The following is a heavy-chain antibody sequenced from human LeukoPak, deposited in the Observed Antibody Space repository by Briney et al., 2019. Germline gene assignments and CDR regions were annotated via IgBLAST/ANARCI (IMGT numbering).Heavy chain of an antibody. Sequence: SETLSLTCTVSGGSISSYYWSWIRQPAGKGLEWIGRIYTSGSTNYNPSLKSRVTMSVDTSKNQFSLNLSSVTAADTAVYYCARESSGSYYNPQGYMDVWGKGTTVTVSS. CDR3: ARESSGSYYNPQGYMDV. D-gene: IGHD3-10*01. CDR2: IYTSGST. CDR1: GGSISSYY. J-gene: IGHJ6*03. V-gene: IGHV4-4*07.